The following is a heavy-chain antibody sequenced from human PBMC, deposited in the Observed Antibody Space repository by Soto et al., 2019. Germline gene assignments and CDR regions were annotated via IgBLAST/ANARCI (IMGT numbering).Heavy chain of an antibody. D-gene: IGHD3-16*01. CDR2: VYYSGST. CDR1: GGSTNSRSDY. V-gene: IGHV4-39*01. CDR3: ARQPRGPGYGERGLYFDY. J-gene: IGHJ4*02. Sequence: LSLTCTVSGGSTNSRSDYWGWIRQHPGKGLEWIGSVYYSGSTHDNPSLQSRVTISVDTSRNQFSLKLISVTAADTAVYFCARQPRGPGYGERGLYFDYWGQGTLVTVSS.